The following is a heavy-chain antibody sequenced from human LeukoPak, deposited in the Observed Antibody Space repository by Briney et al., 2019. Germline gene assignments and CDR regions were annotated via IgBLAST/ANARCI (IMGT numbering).Heavy chain of an antibody. CDR2: ISYDGSDK. CDR1: RFTFNNYA. CDR3: ASGAATGYYHYGMDV. V-gene: IGHV3-30*04. J-gene: IGHJ6*02. Sequence: GGSLRLSCAASRFTFNNYAMHWVRQAPGKGLEWVAVISYDGSDKYYADSLKGRFTISRDNSKNTLYLQMNSLGADDTAVYYCASGAATGYYHYGMDVWGQGTTVTVSS. D-gene: IGHD3-9*01.